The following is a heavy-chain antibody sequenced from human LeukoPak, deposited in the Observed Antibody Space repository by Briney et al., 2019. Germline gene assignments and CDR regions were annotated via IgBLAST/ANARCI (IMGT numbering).Heavy chain of an antibody. CDR3: ASSREATSNWFVY. CDR1: GFTVSSSY. Sequence: PGGSLRLSCAASGFTVSSSYTTWVRQAPGKGLEWVSIIYSGGNTYYADSVQGRFAISRDNSKNTLYLQMNSLRAEDTAVYHCASSREATSNWFVYWGQGTLVTVSS. D-gene: IGHD2-2*01. J-gene: IGHJ5*01. V-gene: IGHV3-66*01. CDR2: IYSGGNT.